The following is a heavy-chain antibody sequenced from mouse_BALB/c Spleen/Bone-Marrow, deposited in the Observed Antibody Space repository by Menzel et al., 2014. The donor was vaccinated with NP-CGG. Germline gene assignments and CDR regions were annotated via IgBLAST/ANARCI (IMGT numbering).Heavy chain of an antibody. CDR3: ARGDYGDWYFDV. V-gene: IGHV1S34*01. CDR2: ISCYNGAT. J-gene: IGHJ1*01. Sequence: LVMTGASVKISCKASGYSFTGYYMHWVKQSHGKGLEWIGYISCYNGATSYNQKFKGKATFTVDTSSSTAYMQFNSLTSEDSAVYYCARGDYGDWYFDVWGAGTTVTVSS. CDR1: GYSFTGYY. D-gene: IGHD2-4*01.